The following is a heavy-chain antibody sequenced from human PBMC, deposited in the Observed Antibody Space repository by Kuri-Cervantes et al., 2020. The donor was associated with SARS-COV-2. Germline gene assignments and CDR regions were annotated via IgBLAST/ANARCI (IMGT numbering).Heavy chain of an antibody. CDR1: GYSISSGYY. Sequence: SCAVSGYSISSGYYWGWIRQPPGKGLEWIGSIYHSGSTYYNPSLKSQVTISVDTTKNQFSLKLSSVTAADTAVYYCARRTVGHFDLWGRGTLVTVSS. J-gene: IGHJ2*01. D-gene: IGHD3-16*01. CDR3: ARRTVGHFDL. CDR2: IYHSGST. V-gene: IGHV4-38-2*01.